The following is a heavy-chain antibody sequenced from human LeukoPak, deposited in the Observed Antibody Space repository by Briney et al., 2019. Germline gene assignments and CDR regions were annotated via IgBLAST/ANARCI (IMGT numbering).Heavy chain of an antibody. CDR1: GFTFSSYW. CDR2: IKKDGSEK. D-gene: IGHD5-18*01. Sequence: GGSLRLSCAASGFTFSSYWMSWVRQAPGKGLEWVANIKKDGSEKKYVDSVKGRFTISRDNAENLLYLEMNSLRAEDTAVYYCASGIQLWSWFDYWGQGTLVTVSS. J-gene: IGHJ4*02. V-gene: IGHV3-7*01. CDR3: ASGIQLWSWFDY.